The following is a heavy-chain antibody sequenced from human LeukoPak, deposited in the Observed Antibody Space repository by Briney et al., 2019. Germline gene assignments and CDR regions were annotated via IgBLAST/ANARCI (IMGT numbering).Heavy chain of an antibody. J-gene: IGHJ4*02. CDR1: GGTFSNYA. Sequence: SVKVSCKASGGTFSNYAISWVRQAPGQGLEWMGGIIPIFGTANYAQKFQGRVTITADESTSTAYMELSSLRSEDTAVYYCASSTGTLTGDSSGYDDYWGQGTLVTVSS. D-gene: IGHD3-22*01. CDR2: IIPIFGTA. CDR3: ASSTGTLTGDSSGYDDY. V-gene: IGHV1-69*01.